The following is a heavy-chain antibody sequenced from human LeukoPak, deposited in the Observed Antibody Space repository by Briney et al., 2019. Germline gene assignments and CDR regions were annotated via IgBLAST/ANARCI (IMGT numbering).Heavy chain of an antibody. D-gene: IGHD3-10*01. CDR1: GGSISSYY. CDR3: ARRVVRGVIIDRYYYYYYMDV. J-gene: IGHJ6*03. Sequence: NTSETLSLTCTVSGGSISSYYWSWIRQPPGKGLGWIGYIYYSGSTNYNPSLKSRVTISVDTSKNQFSLKLSSVTAADTAVYYCARRVVRGVIIDRYYYYYYMDVWGKGTTVTISS. V-gene: IGHV4-59*12. CDR2: IYYSGST.